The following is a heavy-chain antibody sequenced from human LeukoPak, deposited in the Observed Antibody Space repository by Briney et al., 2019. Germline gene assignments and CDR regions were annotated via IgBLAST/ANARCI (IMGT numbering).Heavy chain of an antibody. CDR2: IYHSGST. Sequence: SETLSLTCTVSGYSISSGYYWGWIRQPPGKGLEWIGSIYHSGSTNYNPSLKSRVTISVDTSKNQFSLKLSSVTAADTAVYYCARVPKYCSSTSCYGHGDYGFDYWGQGTLVTVSS. CDR1: GYSISSGYY. J-gene: IGHJ4*02. V-gene: IGHV4-38-2*02. CDR3: ARVPKYCSSTSCYGHGDYGFDY. D-gene: IGHD2-2*01.